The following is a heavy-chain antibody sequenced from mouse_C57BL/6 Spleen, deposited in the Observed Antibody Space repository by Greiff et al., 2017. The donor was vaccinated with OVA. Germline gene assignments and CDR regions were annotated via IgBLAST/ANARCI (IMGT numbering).Heavy chain of an antibody. D-gene: IGHD3-1*01. Sequence: QVQLQQPGAELVMPGASVKLSCKASGYTFPRYWMHWVKQRPGPGLEWIGEIDPSSSYTTYNQQFKGNSILTAAKSSSTAYMQRSSLTSEDSAVYYCARAGTDYAMDYWGQGTSVTVSS. CDR1: GYTFPRYW. CDR3: ARAGTDYAMDY. CDR2: IDPSSSYT. V-gene: IGHV1-69*01. J-gene: IGHJ4*01.